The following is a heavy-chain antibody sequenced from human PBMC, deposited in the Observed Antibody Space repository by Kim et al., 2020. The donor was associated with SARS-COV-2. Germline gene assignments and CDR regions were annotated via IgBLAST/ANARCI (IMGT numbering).Heavy chain of an antibody. Sequence: ASVKVSCKASGYTFTGYYMHWVRQAPGQGLEWMGRINPNSGGTNYAQKFQGRVTMTRDTSISTAYMELSRLRSDDTAVYYCAAWGSRVERAFDIWGQGTMVTVSS. CDR2: INPNSGGT. CDR3: AAWGSRVERAFDI. J-gene: IGHJ3*02. CDR1: GYTFTGYY. V-gene: IGHV1-2*06. D-gene: IGHD7-27*01.